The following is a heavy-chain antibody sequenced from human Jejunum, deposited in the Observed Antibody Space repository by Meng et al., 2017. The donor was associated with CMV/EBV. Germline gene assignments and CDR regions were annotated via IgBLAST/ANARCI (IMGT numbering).Heavy chain of an antibody. J-gene: IGHJ3*02. CDR2: ISGSGYST. Sequence: LSFSNHGRGGVRQEPGKGLGGVAAISGSGYSTYYAGSVKGRFTISRDNSKNTLYLQMNSLRAEDTAVYYCAKGGYYDLWSGYEAFDIWGQGTMVTVSS. CDR3: AKGGYYDLWSGYEAFDI. D-gene: IGHD3-3*01. V-gene: IGHV3-23*01. CDR1: LSFSNHG.